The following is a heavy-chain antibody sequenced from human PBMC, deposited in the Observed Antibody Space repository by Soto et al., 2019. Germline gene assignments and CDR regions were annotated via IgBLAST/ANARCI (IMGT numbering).Heavy chain of an antibody. CDR2: INPSGGGT. CDR3: ARDRNVRDYYDSSGHLNSSDH. Sequence: GASVKVSCKASGYTFTSYYIHWVRQAPGQGLEWMGIINPSGGGTSYAQKFQGRVTMTRDTSTSTVYMELSSLRSEDTAVYYCARDRNVRDYYDSSGHLNSSDHWGQGTLVTVS. CDR1: GYTFTSYY. V-gene: IGHV1-46*01. J-gene: IGHJ5*02. D-gene: IGHD3-22*01.